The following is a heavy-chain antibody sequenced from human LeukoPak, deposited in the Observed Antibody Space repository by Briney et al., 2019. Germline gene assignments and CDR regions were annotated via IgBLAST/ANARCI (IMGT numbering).Heavy chain of an antibody. J-gene: IGHJ6*02. CDR2: ISWNSGSI. CDR1: GFTFDDYA. D-gene: IGHD5-18*01. CDR3: AKDIDSYGLNGMDV. V-gene: IGHV3-9*01. Sequence: PGRSLRLSCAASGFTFDDYAMHWVRQAPGEGLEWVSGISWNSGSIGYADFVKGRFTISRDNAKNSLYLQMNSLRAEDTALYYCAKDIDSYGLNGMDVWGQGTTVTVSS.